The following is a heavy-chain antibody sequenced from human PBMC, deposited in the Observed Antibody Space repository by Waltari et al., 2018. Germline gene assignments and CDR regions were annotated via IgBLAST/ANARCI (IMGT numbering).Heavy chain of an antibody. V-gene: IGHV4-39*01. CDR1: GGSLSRRNSY. Sequence: QLQLQESGPGLVKPSETLSLTCTVSGGSLSRRNSYWGWTPQPPGKGLDWIASIYHSGSTHYNPSLKSRVTISVDTSKNQFSLKLTSVTAADTAVYYCARIYGSGSPIPSVDYWGQGTLVTVSS. D-gene: IGHD3-10*01. CDR3: ARIYGSGSPIPSVDY. CDR2: IYHSGST. J-gene: IGHJ4*02.